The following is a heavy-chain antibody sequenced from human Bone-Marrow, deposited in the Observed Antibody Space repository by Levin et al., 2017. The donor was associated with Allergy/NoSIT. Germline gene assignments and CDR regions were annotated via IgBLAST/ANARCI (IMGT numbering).Heavy chain of an antibody. D-gene: IGHD2-2*01. CDR1: GFTFSSYA. J-gene: IGHJ6*03. CDR3: AKDGGDCSSTSCYAVYYYYYYMDV. CDR2: ISGSGGST. Sequence: PGGSLRLSCAASGFTFSSYAMSWVRQAPGKGLEWVSAISGSGGSTYYADSVKGRFTISRDNSKNTLYLQMNSLRAEDTAVYYCAKDGGDCSSTSCYAVYYYYYYMDVWGKGTTVTVSS. V-gene: IGHV3-23*01.